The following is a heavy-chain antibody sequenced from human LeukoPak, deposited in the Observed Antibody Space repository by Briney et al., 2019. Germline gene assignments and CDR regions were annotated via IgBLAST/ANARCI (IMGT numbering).Heavy chain of an antibody. V-gene: IGHV4-59*08. CDR2: IYYSGST. CDR1: GGSISSYY. D-gene: IGHD6-19*01. CDR3: ARHRPKYSSGWAPFDY. J-gene: IGHJ4*02. Sequence: SETLSLTCTVSGGSISSYYWSWIRQPPGKGLEWIGYIYYSGSTNYNPSLKSRVTISVDTSKNQFSLKLSSVTAADTAVYYCARHRPKYSSGWAPFDYWGQGTLVTVSS.